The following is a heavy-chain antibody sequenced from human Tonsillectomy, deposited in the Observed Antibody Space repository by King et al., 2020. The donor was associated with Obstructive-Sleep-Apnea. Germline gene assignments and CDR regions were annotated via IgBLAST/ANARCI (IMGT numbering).Heavy chain of an antibody. CDR1: GFTFSSYG. V-gene: IGHV3-30*18. D-gene: IGHD6-19*01. Sequence: VQLVESGGGVVQPGRSLRLSCAASGFTFSSYGMHWVRQAPGKGLEWVAVISYDGSNQYYADSVKGRFTISRDNSKNTLYLQMNSLRAEDTALYYCAKGGSGWQYYYYGMDVWGQGTTVTVSS. CDR3: AKGGSGWQYYYYGMDV. CDR2: ISYDGSNQ. J-gene: IGHJ6*02.